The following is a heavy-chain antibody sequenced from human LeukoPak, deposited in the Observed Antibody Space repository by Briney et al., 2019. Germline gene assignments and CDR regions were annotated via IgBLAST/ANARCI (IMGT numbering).Heavy chain of an antibody. D-gene: IGHD6-19*01. Sequence: PGGSLRLSCAASGFTVSSNYMSWVRQAPGKGLEWVSVIYSGGTTYYADSVKGRFTISRDNSNNTLYLQMNSLRAEDTAVYYCARELSSSAAGTSGVPDYWGQGTLVTVSS. J-gene: IGHJ4*02. CDR3: ARELSSSAAGTSGVPDY. V-gene: IGHV3-53*01. CDR1: GFTVSSNY. CDR2: IYSGGTT.